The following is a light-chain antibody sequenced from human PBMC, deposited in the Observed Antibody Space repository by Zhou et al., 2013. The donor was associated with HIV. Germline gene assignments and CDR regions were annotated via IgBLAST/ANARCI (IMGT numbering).Light chain of an antibody. CDR1: ESVAGN. J-gene: IGKJ1*01. V-gene: IGKV3-15*01. CDR2: DAS. Sequence: EIVMTQSPATLSLSPGERATLSCRASESVAGNLAWYQHKPGQAPRLLIYDASTRATGIPARFSGSASGTDFTLTISSMQSEVFFSLFCQQYNKWPQTFGQGTKVEIK. CDR3: QQYNKWPQT.